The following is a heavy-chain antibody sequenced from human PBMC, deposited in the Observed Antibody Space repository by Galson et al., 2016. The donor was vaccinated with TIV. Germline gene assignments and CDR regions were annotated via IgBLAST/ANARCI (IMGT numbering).Heavy chain of an antibody. D-gene: IGHD3-22*01. J-gene: IGHJ3*01. Sequence: SVKVSCKASGGTFNIYAISWVRQAPGQGLEWMGWISVYMGKTNYAQKFQGRVTMTTDTSTSTAYMDLRSLRSDDTAVYYCTRVGPMDYDTSGFSSVWGQGTMVTVSS. V-gene: IGHV1-18*01. CDR2: ISVYMGKT. CDR3: TRVGPMDYDTSGFSSV. CDR1: GGTFNIYA.